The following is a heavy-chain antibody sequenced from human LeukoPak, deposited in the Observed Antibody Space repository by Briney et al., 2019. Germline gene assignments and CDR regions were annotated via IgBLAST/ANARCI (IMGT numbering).Heavy chain of an antibody. Sequence: GGSLRLSCAASGFTFSSYGMNWVRQAPGKGLEWVSYISNGGDTIHYADSVKGRFTISRDNAKNSLHLQMNSLRAEDTAVYYCARDLSGSYSYYYYGLDVWGQGTTVTVSS. J-gene: IGHJ6*02. CDR2: ISNGGDTI. CDR3: ARDLSGSYSYYYYGLDV. D-gene: IGHD1-26*01. V-gene: IGHV3-48*03. CDR1: GFTFSSYG.